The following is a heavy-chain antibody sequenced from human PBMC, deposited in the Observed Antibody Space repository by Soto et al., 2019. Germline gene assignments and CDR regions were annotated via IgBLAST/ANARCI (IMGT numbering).Heavy chain of an antibody. CDR1: GYPFTNYY. Sequence: QVQLVQSGAAVKKPGASVKVSCKASGYPFTNYYIHWVRQAPGQGPEWMGIINPSSGSTSSAQKFQGRLSLTRDRCVSTVFMDLSGLSSEDTAVYYCARDANYSLAFHYFGMDVWGQGTTVTVSS. J-gene: IGHJ6*02. D-gene: IGHD1-7*01. CDR3: ARDANYSLAFHYFGMDV. CDR2: INPSSGST. V-gene: IGHV1-46*01.